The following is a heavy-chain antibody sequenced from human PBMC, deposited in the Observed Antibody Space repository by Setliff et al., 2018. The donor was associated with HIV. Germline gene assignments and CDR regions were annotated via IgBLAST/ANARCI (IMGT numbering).Heavy chain of an antibody. CDR2: ISGSGGRT. V-gene: IGHV3-23*01. D-gene: IGHD7-27*01. CDR3: ARHWGNSFDI. J-gene: IGHJ3*02. Sequence: GGSLRLSCIASGFTFTNYDMSWVRQAPGKGLEWVSAISGSGGRTHYADSVKGRFTISRDNSKTTLYLQMNNLRGEDTAVYYCARHWGNSFDIWGQGTLVTVSS. CDR1: GFTFTNYD.